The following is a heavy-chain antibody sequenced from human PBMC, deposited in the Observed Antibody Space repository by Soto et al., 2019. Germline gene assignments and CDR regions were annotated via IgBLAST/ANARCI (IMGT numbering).Heavy chain of an antibody. Sequence: QVQLVESGGGVVQPGRSLSLSCAASGFTFSSSAMHWVRQAPGKGLEWVASVRFDGSHENYGDSVRGRFTISRDNSKNTLYLQMNSLRVEDTAVYFCVGQSYYDYIWGSPANWGQGTLVTGSS. J-gene: IGHJ4*02. CDR1: GFTFSSSA. CDR3: VGQSYYDYIWGSPAN. V-gene: IGHV3-33*03. CDR2: VRFDGSHE. D-gene: IGHD3-16*01.